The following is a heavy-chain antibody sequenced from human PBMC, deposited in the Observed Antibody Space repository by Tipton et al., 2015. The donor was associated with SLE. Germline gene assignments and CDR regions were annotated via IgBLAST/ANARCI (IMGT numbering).Heavy chain of an antibody. Sequence: TLSLTCTVSGGSISSYYWSWIRQPPRKGLEWIGYIYYSGSTNYNPSLKSRVTISVDTSKNQFSLKLSSVTAADTAVYYCVEGSGGSRDAFDIWGQGTMVTVSS. CDR2: IYYSGST. CDR3: VEGSGGSRDAFDI. D-gene: IGHD2-15*01. CDR1: GGSISSYY. J-gene: IGHJ3*02. V-gene: IGHV4-59*01.